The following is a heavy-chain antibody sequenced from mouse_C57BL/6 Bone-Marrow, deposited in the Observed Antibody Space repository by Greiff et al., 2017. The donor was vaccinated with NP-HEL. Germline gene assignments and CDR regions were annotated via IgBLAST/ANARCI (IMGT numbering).Heavy chain of an antibody. V-gene: IGHV7-1*01. D-gene: IGHD1-1*02. J-gene: IGHJ3*01. CDR2: SRNKANDYTT. CDR1: GFTFSDFY. Sequence: EVKVVESGGGLVQSGRSLRLSCATSGFTFSDFYMEWVRQAPGKGLEWIAASRNKANDYTTEYSASVKGRFIVSRDTSQSILYLQMNALRAEDTAIYYCARDDGRTRFAYWGQGTLVTVSA. CDR3: ARDDGRTRFAY.